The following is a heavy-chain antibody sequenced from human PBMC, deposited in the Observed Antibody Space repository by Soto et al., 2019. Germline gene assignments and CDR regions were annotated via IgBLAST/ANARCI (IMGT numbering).Heavy chain of an antibody. J-gene: IGHJ6*02. Sequence: GGSLRLSCAASVFTFSRYSMNWVRQSPGKGLEWVSYISSSGSPKYYADSVKGRFTISRDNAKNSLYLQMNSLRDEDTAVYYCARVYSYGMDVWGQGTTVTVSS. CDR1: VFTFSRYS. D-gene: IGHD2-8*01. V-gene: IGHV3-48*02. CDR3: ARVYSYGMDV. CDR2: ISSSGSPK.